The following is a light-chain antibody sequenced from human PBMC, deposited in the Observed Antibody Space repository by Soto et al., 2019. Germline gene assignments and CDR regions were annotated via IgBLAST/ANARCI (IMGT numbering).Light chain of an antibody. CDR3: SSYAGSSIEVV. CDR2: EVN. J-gene: IGLJ2*01. CDR1: SSDVGGNVY. V-gene: IGLV2-8*01. Sequence: QSALTQPPSASGSPGQSVTISCTGTSSDVGGNVYVSWYQQHPGRVPKLMIYEVNKRPSGVPDRFSGSKSGNTASLTVSGLQAWDAADYYHSSYAGSSIEVVFGGGTKLTVL.